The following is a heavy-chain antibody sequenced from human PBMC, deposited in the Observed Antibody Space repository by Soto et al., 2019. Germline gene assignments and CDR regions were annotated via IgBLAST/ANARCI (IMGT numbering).Heavy chain of an antibody. CDR3: ARDGSGSYYLYNWFDP. V-gene: IGHV1-69*13. CDR2: IIPIFGTA. J-gene: IGHJ5*02. CDR1: GGTFSSYA. Sequence: SVKVSCKASGGTFSSYAISWVRQAPGQGLEWMGGIIPIFGTANYAQMFQGRVTITADESTSTAYMELSSLRSEDTAVYYCARDGSGSYYLYNWFDPWGQGTLVTVSS. D-gene: IGHD3-10*01.